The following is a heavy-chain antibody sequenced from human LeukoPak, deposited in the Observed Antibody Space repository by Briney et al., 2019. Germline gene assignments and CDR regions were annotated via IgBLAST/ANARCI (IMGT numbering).Heavy chain of an antibody. CDR1: GFTFSSYS. CDR2: ISSSSSYI. Sequence: GGSLRLSCAASGFTFSSYSMNWVRQAPGKGLEWVSSISSSSSYIYYADSVKGRFTISRDNAKNSLYLQMNSLRAEDTAVYYCARCFLEVHYYMDVWGKGTTVTISS. J-gene: IGHJ6*03. CDR3: ARCFLEVHYYMDV. V-gene: IGHV3-21*04.